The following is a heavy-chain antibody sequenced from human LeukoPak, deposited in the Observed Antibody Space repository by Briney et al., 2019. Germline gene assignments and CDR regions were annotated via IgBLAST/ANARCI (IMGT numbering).Heavy chain of an antibody. V-gene: IGHV3-23*01. CDR2: ISASGVST. CDR1: GFNFKDYD. J-gene: IGHJ4*02. Sequence: GGSLRLSCAASGFNFKDYDMTWVRQAPGKGLEWVASISASGVSTNYADSVRGRFTISRDNSNRVVYLRMNSLRTEDTAVYYCARSINYGNYLLDYWGQGTRVIVSS. D-gene: IGHD4-11*01. CDR3: ARSINYGNYLLDY.